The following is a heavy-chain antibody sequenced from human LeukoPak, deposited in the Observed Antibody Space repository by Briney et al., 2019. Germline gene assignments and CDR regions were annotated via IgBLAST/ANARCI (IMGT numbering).Heavy chain of an antibody. J-gene: IGHJ6*02. D-gene: IGHD3-9*01. CDR1: GFIFSSYS. CDR3: TRDLMDYDVSTGLHHYYMDV. CDR2: ISWNSGSI. Sequence: GGSLRLSCVTSGFIFSSYSMNWVRQAPGKGLEWVSGISWNSGSIGYADSVRGRFTISRDNAKNTLYLQMNTLRVEDTAVYYCTRDLMDYDVSTGLHHYYMDVWGQGTTVTVSS. V-gene: IGHV3-9*01.